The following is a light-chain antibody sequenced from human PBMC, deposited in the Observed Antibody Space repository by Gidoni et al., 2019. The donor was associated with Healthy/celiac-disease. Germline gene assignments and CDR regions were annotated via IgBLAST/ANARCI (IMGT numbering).Light chain of an antibody. CDR3: QQSDSTSWT. V-gene: IGKV1-39*01. J-gene: IGKJ1*01. Sequence: DSQMTLSPSSLSASVGDGVTITCRARQSISSYLNWYQQKPGKAPKLLIYAASSLQSGVPSRFSGSGSGTDFTLTISSLQPEDFATYYCQQSDSTSWTFGQGTKVEIK. CDR2: AAS. CDR1: QSISSY.